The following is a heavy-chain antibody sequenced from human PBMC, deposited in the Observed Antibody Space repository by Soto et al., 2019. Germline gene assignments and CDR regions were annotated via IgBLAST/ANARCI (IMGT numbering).Heavy chain of an antibody. J-gene: IGHJ4*02. V-gene: IGHV3-23*01. CDR1: GFTFSSYA. Sequence: PGGSLRLSCAASGFTFSSYAMSWVRQAPGKGLEWVSVISDSGGSTYYADSVKGRFTISRDNSKNTLYLQMNSLRAEDTAVYYCARDLVVRGAISTLGYWGQGTLVTVSS. D-gene: IGHD3-10*01. CDR3: ARDLVVRGAISTLGY. CDR2: ISDSGGST.